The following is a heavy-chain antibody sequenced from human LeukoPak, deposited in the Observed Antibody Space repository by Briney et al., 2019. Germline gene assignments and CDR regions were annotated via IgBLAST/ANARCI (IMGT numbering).Heavy chain of an antibody. D-gene: IGHD6-13*01. Sequence: ASVKVSCKASEYTFTGYYMHWVRQAPGQGLEWMGWINPNSGGTNYAQKFQGRVTMTRDTSISTAYMELSRLRSDDTAVYYCARDRIAAAGNGVDGSYYYYYYMDVWGKGTTVTVSS. CDR2: INPNSGGT. CDR1: EYTFTGYY. J-gene: IGHJ6*03. V-gene: IGHV1-2*02. CDR3: ARDRIAAAGNGVDGSYYYYYYMDV.